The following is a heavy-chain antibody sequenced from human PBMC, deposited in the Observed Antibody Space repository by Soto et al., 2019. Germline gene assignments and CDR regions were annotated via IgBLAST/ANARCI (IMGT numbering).Heavy chain of an antibody. CDR2: IYYSGST. CDR3: ARHSSGWYGAFDI. Sequence: SETLSLTCTVSGVSISSSSYYWGWIRQPPGKGLEWIGSIYYSGSTYYNPSLKSRVTISVDTSKNQFSLKLSSVTAADTAVYYCARHSSGWYGAFDIWGQGTMVTVSS. J-gene: IGHJ3*02. V-gene: IGHV4-39*01. CDR1: GVSISSSSYY. D-gene: IGHD6-19*01.